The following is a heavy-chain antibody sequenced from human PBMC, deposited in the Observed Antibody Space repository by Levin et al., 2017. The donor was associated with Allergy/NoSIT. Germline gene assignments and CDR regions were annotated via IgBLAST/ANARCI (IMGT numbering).Heavy chain of an antibody. CDR3: ARDRYYHDGSGYYWYFDL. V-gene: IGHV3-30-3*01. CDR2: ISYDGSDK. D-gene: IGHD3-22*01. J-gene: IGHJ2*01. CDR1: GFTFSSYV. Sequence: GGSLRLSCAASGFTFSSYVMNWVRQAPGKGLEWVAVISYDGSDKQYADSVKGRFTTSRDNSKNTVFLQMNNRRAEDTAVYYCARDRYYHDGSGYYWYFDLWGRGTLVTVSS.